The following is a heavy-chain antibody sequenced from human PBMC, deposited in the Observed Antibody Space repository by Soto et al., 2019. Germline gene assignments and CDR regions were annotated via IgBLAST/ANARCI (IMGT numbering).Heavy chain of an antibody. J-gene: IGHJ6*03. CDR1: GGSVSSNSAG. V-gene: IGHV6-1*01. CDR3: ARGSWDDVSGHYYMDV. D-gene: IGHD1-1*01. CDR2: TYYKSKWYY. Sequence: SQTLSLTCDISGGSVSSNSAGWNLIRQTPSRGLEWLGRTYYKSKWYYTYAASVKSRITVSPDTSKNQFSLQLTSVTPEDTAVYYCARGSWDDVSGHYYMDVWDKGTTVTVSS.